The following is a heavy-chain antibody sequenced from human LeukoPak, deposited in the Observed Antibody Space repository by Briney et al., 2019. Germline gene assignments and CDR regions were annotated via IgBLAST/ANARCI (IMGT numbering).Heavy chain of an antibody. CDR2: ISSNGGST. CDR3: VKDRGYYDSSGYCS. D-gene: IGHD3-22*01. Sequence: GGSLRLSCSASGFTFSSYAMHWVRQAPGKGLEYVSAISSNGGSTYYADSVKGRFTISRDNSKNTLYLQMSRLRAEDPAVYYCVKDRGYYDSSGYCSWGQGTLVTVSS. J-gene: IGHJ5*02. CDR1: GFTFSSYA. V-gene: IGHV3-64D*09.